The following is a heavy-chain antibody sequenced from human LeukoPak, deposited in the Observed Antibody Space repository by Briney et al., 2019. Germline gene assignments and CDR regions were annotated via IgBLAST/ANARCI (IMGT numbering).Heavy chain of an antibody. CDR1: GGSISIYY. D-gene: IGHD6-19*01. V-gene: IGHV4-34*01. J-gene: IGHJ4*02. CDR2: INHSGST. CDR3: ARGKEWLGGRGYYFDY. Sequence: SETLSLTCTVSGGSISIYYWSWIRQPPGKGLEWIGEINHSGSTNYNPSLKSRVTISVDTSKNQFSLKLSSVTAADTAVYYCARGKEWLGGRGYYFDYWGQGTLVTVSS.